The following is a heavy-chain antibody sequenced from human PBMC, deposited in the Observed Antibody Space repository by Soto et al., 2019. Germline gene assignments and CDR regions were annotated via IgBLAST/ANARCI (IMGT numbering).Heavy chain of an antibody. Sequence: GGSLRLSCAASGFTFSNHDMNWVRQAPGKGLEWASYIGTSSSSIYYADSVKGRFTISRDNAKNSLYLQMNTLRAVDTAVYYCTREMGPPPARDLDYWGPGTLVTVSS. J-gene: IGHJ4*02. D-gene: IGHD2-8*01. CDR3: TREMGPPPARDLDY. CDR2: IGTSSSSI. CDR1: GFTFSNHD. V-gene: IGHV3-48*01.